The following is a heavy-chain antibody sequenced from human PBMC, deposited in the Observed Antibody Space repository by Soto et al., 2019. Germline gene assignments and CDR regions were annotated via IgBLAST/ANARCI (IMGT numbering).Heavy chain of an antibody. J-gene: IGHJ4*02. CDR1: GFIFENFG. V-gene: IGHV3-23*01. CDR3: AKNQGVELVPLGTLDSFDF. CDR2: ISGSGFKT. D-gene: IGHD3-3*01. Sequence: PGESLTLSCAASGFIFENFGISWVRQAPGKGLEWICPISGSGFKTYYADSVKGRFTISRNNSKSTVYLELNNLSAEDTAVYHCAKNQGVELVPLGTLDSFDFWGQGSVVTVSS.